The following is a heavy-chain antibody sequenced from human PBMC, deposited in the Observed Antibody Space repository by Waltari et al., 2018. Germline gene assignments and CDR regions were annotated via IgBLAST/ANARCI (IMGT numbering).Heavy chain of an antibody. CDR3: ARGGGATDWYFDL. Sequence: QVQLQESGPGLVKPSETLSLTCPVSGCSISSHYRSWIRQPPGKGLEWIGYIYYSGSTNYNPSLKSRVTISVDTSKNQFSLKLSSVTAADTAVYYCARGGGATDWYFDLWGRGTLVTVSS. CDR1: GCSISSHY. V-gene: IGHV4-59*11. J-gene: IGHJ2*01. CDR2: IYYSGST. D-gene: IGHD2-15*01.